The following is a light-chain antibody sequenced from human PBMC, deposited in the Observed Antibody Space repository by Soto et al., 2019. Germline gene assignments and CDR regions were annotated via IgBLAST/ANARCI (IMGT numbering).Light chain of an antibody. CDR2: NNN. CDR3: AVWDDSLNGMV. J-gene: IGLJ2*01. CDR1: SSNIETNT. V-gene: IGLV1-44*01. Sequence: QPVLTQPPSASGTPGQRVTISCSGSSSNIETNTVDWYQHLPGTAPKVLIFNNNQRPSGVPDRFSGSKSGTSASLAISGLQSEDEADYYCAVWDDSLNGMVFGGGTKLTVL.